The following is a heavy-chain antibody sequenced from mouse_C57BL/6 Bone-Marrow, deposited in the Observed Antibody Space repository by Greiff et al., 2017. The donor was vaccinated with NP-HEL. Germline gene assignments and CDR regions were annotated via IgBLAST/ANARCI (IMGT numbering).Heavy chain of an antibody. D-gene: IGHD2-4*01. CDR2: IRNKAKCYTT. Sequence: DVTLVESGGGLVQPGGSLSLSCAASGFTFTDYYMSWVRQPPGKALEWLGFIRNKAKCYTTEYSASVKGRFTISRDNSQSILYLQMNALRAEDSATYYCARSFYCDYADDPFYAMDYGGQGTSVTVSS. CDR3: ARSFYCDYADDPFYAMDY. V-gene: IGHV7-3*01. CDR1: GFTFTDYY. J-gene: IGHJ4*01.